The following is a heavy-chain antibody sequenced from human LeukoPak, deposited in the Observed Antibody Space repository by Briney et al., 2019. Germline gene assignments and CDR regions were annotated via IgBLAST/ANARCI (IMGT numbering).Heavy chain of an antibody. D-gene: IGHD3-10*01. CDR1: GFTVSSNY. Sequence: GGSPRLSCAASGFTVSSNYMSWVRQAPGKGLEWVSVIYSGGSTYYADSVKGRFTISRDNSKNTLYLQMNSLRAEDTAVYYCARAFWVHYYGSGSYFADYWGQGTLVTVSS. CDR2: IYSGGST. J-gene: IGHJ4*02. V-gene: IGHV3-66*02. CDR3: ARAFWVHYYGSGSYFADY.